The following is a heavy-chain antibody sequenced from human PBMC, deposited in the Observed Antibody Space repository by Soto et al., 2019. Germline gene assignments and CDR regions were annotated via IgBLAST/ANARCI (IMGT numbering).Heavy chain of an antibody. CDR2: INHSGST. CDR1: GGSFSGYY. J-gene: IGHJ6*02. D-gene: IGHD2-2*01. Sequence: QVQLQQWGAGLLKPSETLSLTCAVYGGSFSGYYWSWIRQPPGKGLEWIGEINHSGSTNYNPSLKGRVTKSVDTSKNQFPLKLSSVPDEDTAVYYCAKIVVVTHERVYYYYGMDVWGQGTTVTVSS. CDR3: AKIVVVTHERVYYYYGMDV. V-gene: IGHV4-34*01.